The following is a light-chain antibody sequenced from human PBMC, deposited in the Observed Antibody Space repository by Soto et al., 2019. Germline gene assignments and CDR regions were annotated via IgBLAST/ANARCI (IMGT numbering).Light chain of an antibody. V-gene: IGKV1-5*03. CDR2: KAS. Sequence: DIEITRSPSTLSVSVGDRVTITCRASQTISSWLAWYSQRPGKAPKILIYKASTLKSGVPSKFRGTGAGTEFPRAINSLQPDDFATYYCQQYHRYSITFGQGTGLEI. CDR3: QQYHRYSIT. CDR1: QTISSW. J-gene: IGKJ5*01.